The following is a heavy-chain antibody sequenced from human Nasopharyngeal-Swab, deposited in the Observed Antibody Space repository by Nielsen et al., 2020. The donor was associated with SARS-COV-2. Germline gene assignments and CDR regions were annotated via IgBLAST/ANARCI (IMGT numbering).Heavy chain of an antibody. J-gene: IGHJ4*02. V-gene: IGHV4-61*08. CDR1: GGSISSGGYY. CDR2: IYYSGST. D-gene: IGHD2-21*02. CDR3: ARDRRGGDGFDY. Sequence: SETLSLTCTVSGGSISSGGYYWSWIRQHPGKGLEWIGYIYYSGSTNYNPSLKSRVTISVDTSKNQFSLKLSSVTAADTAVYYCARDRRGGDGFDYWGQGTLVTVSS.